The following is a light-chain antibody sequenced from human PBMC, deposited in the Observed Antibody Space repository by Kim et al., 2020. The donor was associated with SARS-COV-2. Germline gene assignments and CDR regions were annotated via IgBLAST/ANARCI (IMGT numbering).Light chain of an antibody. J-gene: IGKJ2*01. V-gene: IGKV3-15*01. CDR1: QNVRTN. CDR3: HQYNDWPRT. CDR2: GAF. Sequence: ETMMTQSPHTLSLSPGESASLSCRASQNVRTNVAWYQQKPGQAPRLLFYGAFVRATGIPARFSGSGSGTEFTLTISSVQSDDFALYFCHQYNDWPRTFGQGTKLEI.